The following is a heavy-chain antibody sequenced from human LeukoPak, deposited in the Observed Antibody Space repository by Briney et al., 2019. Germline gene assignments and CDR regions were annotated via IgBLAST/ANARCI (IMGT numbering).Heavy chain of an antibody. CDR2: ISSSSSYI. D-gene: IGHD3-10*01. Sequence: GGSLRLSCAASGFTFSSYAMNWVRQAPGKGLEWVSSISSSSSYIYYADSVKGRFTISRDNAKNSLYLQMNSLRAEDTAVYYCARDGGSRYYWDSGWGQGTLVTVSS. V-gene: IGHV3-21*01. CDR3: ARDGGSRYYWDSG. CDR1: GFTFSSYA. J-gene: IGHJ4*02.